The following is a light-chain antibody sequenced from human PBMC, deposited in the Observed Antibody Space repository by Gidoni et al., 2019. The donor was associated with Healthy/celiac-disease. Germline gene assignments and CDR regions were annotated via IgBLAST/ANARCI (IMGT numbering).Light chain of an antibody. CDR1: QSISSW. J-gene: IGKJ1*01. V-gene: IGKV1-5*01. Sequence: DIQMTQSPSTLSASVGDRVTITCPASQSISSWLAWYQQKPGKAPKLLIYDASSLESGVPSRFSGSGSGTEFTLTISSLQPDDFATYYCQQYNSYSHVTFGQGTKVEIK. CDR2: DAS. CDR3: QQYNSYSHVT.